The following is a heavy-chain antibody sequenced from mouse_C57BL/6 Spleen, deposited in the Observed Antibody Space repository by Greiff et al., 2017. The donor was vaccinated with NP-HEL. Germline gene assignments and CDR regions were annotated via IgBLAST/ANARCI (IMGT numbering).Heavy chain of an antibody. CDR1: GYTFTSYW. D-gene: IGHD1-1*01. J-gene: IGHJ3*01. Sequence: QVQLQQPGAELVMPGASVKLSCKASGYTFTSYWMHWVKQRPGQGLEWIGEIDPSDSYTNYNQKFKGKSTLTVDKSSTTAYMQLSSLTSEDSAVYYCARNYDGSSWGFAYGGQGTLVTVSA. V-gene: IGHV1-69*01. CDR2: IDPSDSYT. CDR3: ARNYDGSSWGFAY.